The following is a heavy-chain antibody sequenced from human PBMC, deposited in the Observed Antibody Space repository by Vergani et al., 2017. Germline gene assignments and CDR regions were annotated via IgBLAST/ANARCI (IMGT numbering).Heavy chain of an antibody. Sequence: EVQLVESGGGLVQPGRSLRLSCAASGFTFDDYAMHWVRQAPGKGLEWVSGISWNSGSIGYADSVKGRFTISRDNAKNSLYLQMNSLRAEDTALYYCAKDSLSHIVGMKNAFDIWGQGTMVTVSS. CDR3: AKDSLSHIVGMKNAFDI. D-gene: IGHD1-26*01. CDR2: ISWNSGSI. J-gene: IGHJ3*02. V-gene: IGHV3-9*01. CDR1: GFTFDDYA.